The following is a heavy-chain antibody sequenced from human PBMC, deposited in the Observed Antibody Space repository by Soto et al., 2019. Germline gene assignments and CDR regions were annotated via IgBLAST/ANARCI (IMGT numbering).Heavy chain of an antibody. CDR3: ARTTTRPGIAVFRKYYYYGMDV. CDR2: MNPNSGNT. D-gene: IGHD6-19*01. Sequence: GSLKGSCKASGYKFTSYETNWVRQSTAQGPEWMGWMNPNSGNTGYAQKFQGRVTMTRNTSISTAYMELSSLRSEDTAVYYCARTTTRPGIAVFRKYYYYGMDVWGQGTTVTVSS. J-gene: IGHJ6*02. CDR1: GYKFTSYE. V-gene: IGHV1-8*01.